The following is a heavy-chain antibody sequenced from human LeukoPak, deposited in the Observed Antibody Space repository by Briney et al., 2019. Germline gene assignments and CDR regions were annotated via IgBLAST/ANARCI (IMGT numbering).Heavy chain of an antibody. V-gene: IGHV3-23*01. CDR1: GFTFSNYA. Sequence: GGSLRLSCVASGFTFSNYAMGWVRQAPEKGLEWVGGISVGPTYDADSAKGRFTVARDNSKNMVYLQMSSLRAEDTAVYYCAKEPTYTASWYVDSWGQGTLVTVSS. J-gene: IGHJ4*02. D-gene: IGHD6-13*01. CDR3: AKEPTYTASWYVDS. CDR2: ISVGPT.